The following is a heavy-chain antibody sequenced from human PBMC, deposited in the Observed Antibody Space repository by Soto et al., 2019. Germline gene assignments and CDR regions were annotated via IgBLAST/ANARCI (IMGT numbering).Heavy chain of an antibody. CDR1: GGSLIGSY. CDR3: ATGGGWLHNSYIRGLYFDY. D-gene: IGHD3-3*02. J-gene: IGHJ4*02. V-gene: IGHV4-59*01. Sequence: SETLSLTCTVSGGSLIGSYCSWSRKSPGKSLEWIASISYTGSTTHNPSLKSRVTLSVDTPKNQFSLSLTSVTPADTAAYYCATGGGWLHNSYIRGLYFDYWGQGVLVTVSS. CDR2: ISYTGST.